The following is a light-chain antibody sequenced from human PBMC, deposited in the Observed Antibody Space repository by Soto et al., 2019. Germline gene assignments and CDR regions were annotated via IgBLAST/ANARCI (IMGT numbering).Light chain of an antibody. J-gene: IGKJ4*01. CDR3: QQYNVWALT. CDR1: QSVSSN. CDR2: VAS. V-gene: IGKV3-15*01. Sequence: EIVMTQSPATLSVSPGERATLSCRASQSVSSNLAWYQQKPGQTPKLLIYVASTRATGIPARFSGSGSGTEFTLTISSLQSEDFAVYYCQQYNVWALTFGGGKKVEFK.